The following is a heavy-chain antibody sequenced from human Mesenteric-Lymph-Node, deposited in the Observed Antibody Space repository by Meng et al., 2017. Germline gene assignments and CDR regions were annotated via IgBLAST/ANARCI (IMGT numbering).Heavy chain of an antibody. CDR3: ARNHYYDSSGNFDY. J-gene: IGHJ4*02. D-gene: IGHD3-22*01. CDR1: GFTFSSYA. V-gene: IGHV3-23*01. Sequence: GESLKISCAASGFTFSSYAMSWVRQAPGKGLEWVSAISGSGGSTYYADSVKGRFTISRDNSKNSLYLQMNSLRAEDTAVYYCARNHYYDSSGNFDYWGQGTLVTVSS. CDR2: ISGSGGST.